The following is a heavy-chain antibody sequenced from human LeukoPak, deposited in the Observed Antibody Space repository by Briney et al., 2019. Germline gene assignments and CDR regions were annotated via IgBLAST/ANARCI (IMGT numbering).Heavy chain of an antibody. CDR1: GFTFTTYA. J-gene: IGHJ4*02. V-gene: IGHV3-23*01. CDR2: LSGNEDLV. D-gene: IGHD6-19*01. Sequence: PGGSLRLSCAASGFTFTTYAMSWVRQAPGKGLEWVASLSGNEDLVRYPDSLRGRFTISRDNSKNTLYLQLNSLRVEDTAVYYCAKDRRGSGWYGGFDSWGQGMLVTVSA. CDR3: AKDRRGSGWYGGFDS.